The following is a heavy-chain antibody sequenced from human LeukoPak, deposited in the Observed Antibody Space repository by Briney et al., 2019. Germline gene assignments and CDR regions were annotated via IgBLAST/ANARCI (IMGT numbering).Heavy chain of an antibody. J-gene: IGHJ6*03. CDR1: GFSLSSYA. CDR2: TSSSDAGK. V-gene: IGHV3-23*01. Sequence: GSLRLSCTVSGFSLSSYALSWVRRAPGKGLEWVSATSSSDAGKYYADSVRGRFTISRDNSRNTLSLQMNSLRAEDTAIYYCAKNGDRGAYCSGGSCYPYYYYYMDVWGKGTTVTISS. D-gene: IGHD2-15*01. CDR3: AKNGDRGAYCSGGSCYPYYYYYMDV.